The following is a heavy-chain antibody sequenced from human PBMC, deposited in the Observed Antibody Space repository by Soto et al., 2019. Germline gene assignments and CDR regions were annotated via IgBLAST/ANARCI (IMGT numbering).Heavy chain of an antibody. CDR3: GRGRSGQIVVFY. J-gene: IGHJ4*02. D-gene: IGHD1-26*01. Sequence: ASVKVSCKASGYTFTGHYIHWVRQAPEQGPEWMGEIGPESGATRYAQRFQGRVTMTRDMTITTVYMELNNLSPDDTAVYYCGRGRSGQIVVFYWGQGTPVTVSS. CDR1: GYTFTGHY. CDR2: IGPESGAT. V-gene: IGHV1-2*02.